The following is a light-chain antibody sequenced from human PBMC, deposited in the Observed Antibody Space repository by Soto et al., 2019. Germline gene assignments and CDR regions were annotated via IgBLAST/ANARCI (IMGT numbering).Light chain of an antibody. CDR3: QTWDTGPVV. CDR1: RGHSNYA. V-gene: IGLV4-69*01. Sequence: QLVLTQSPSASASLGASVKLTCTLSRGHSNYAIAWHQQQPEKGPRYLMKLNSDGSHSKGDGIPDRFSGSSSGAERYLTISSLQSEDEADYYCQTWDTGPVVLGGGTKVTVL. CDR2: LNSDGSH. J-gene: IGLJ2*01.